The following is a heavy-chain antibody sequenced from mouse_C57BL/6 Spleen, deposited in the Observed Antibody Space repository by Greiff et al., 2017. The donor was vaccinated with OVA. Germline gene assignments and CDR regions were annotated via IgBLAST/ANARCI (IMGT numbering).Heavy chain of an antibody. Sequence: VQLQQPGAELVKPGASVKLSCKASGYTFTSYWMHWVKQRPGQGLEWIGMIHPNSGSTNYNEKFKSKATLTVDKSSSTAYMQLSSLTSEDSAVYYCASSPFITTVVAPYYFDYWGQGTTLTVSS. CDR3: ASSPFITTVVAPYYFDY. V-gene: IGHV1-64*01. D-gene: IGHD1-1*01. CDR1: GYTFTSYW. J-gene: IGHJ2*01. CDR2: IHPNSGST.